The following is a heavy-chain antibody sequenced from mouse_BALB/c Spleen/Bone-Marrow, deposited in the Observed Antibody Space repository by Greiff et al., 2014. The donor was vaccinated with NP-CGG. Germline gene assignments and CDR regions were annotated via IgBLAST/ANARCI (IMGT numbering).Heavy chain of an antibody. V-gene: IGHV1-18*01. CDR2: INPNNGGT. D-gene: IGHD2-3*01. J-gene: IGHJ3*01. Sequence: VHVKQSGPELVKPGASVKIPCKASGYTFTDYNMDWVKQSHGKSLEWIGDINPNNGGTIYNQKFKGKATLTVDKSSSTAYMEPRSLTSEDTAVYYCARAGYYTLLAYWGQGTLVTVSA. CDR1: GYTFTDYN. CDR3: ARAGYYTLLAY.